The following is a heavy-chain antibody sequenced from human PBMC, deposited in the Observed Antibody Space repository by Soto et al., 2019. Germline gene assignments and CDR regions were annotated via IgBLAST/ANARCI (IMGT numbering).Heavy chain of an antibody. CDR3: VRYSYGSSASDY. Sequence: GASLRLSCSASGYTFSSYSMHWVRQAPGKGLEYVSAISSNGGSTYYADSVKGRFTISRDNSKNTLYLQMSSLRAEDTAVYYCVRYSYGSSASDYWGQGTLVTVSS. V-gene: IGHV3-64D*06. D-gene: IGHD5-18*01. CDR2: ISSNGGST. J-gene: IGHJ4*02. CDR1: GYTFSSYS.